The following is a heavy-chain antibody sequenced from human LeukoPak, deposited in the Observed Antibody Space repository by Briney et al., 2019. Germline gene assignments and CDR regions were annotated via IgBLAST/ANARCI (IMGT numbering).Heavy chain of an antibody. CDR1: GGSISIYY. Sequence: SETLSLTCTVSGGSISIYYWSWIRQPPRKGLEWIGYVYYSGSTNYNPSLKSRVTISVDTSKNQFSLKLSSVTAADTAVYYCARLVAAAGAWDYGMNVWGQGTTVTVSS. J-gene: IGHJ6*02. CDR2: VYYSGST. CDR3: ARLVAAAGAWDYGMNV. D-gene: IGHD6-13*01. V-gene: IGHV4-59*08.